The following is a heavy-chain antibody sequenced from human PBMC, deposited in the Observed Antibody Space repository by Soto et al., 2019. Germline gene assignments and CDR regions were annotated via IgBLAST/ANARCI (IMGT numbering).Heavy chain of an antibody. D-gene: IGHD3-3*01. CDR1: GFTFSSYG. Sequence: QVQLVESGGGVVQPGRSLRLSCAASGFTFSSYGMHWVRQAPGKGLEWVAVISYDGSNKYYADSVKGRFTISRDNSKNTLYLQMNSLRAEDTAVYYCAKDDSRVDGVVIMGYWGQGTLVTVSS. J-gene: IGHJ4*02. CDR2: ISYDGSNK. V-gene: IGHV3-30*18. CDR3: AKDDSRVDGVVIMGY.